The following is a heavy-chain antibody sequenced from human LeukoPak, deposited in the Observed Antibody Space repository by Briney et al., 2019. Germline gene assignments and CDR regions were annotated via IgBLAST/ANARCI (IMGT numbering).Heavy chain of an antibody. CDR1: GFTFSSNA. V-gene: IGHV3-23*01. CDR2: ISGDGDST. CDR3: AKDRARGGATDFDY. J-gene: IGHJ4*02. Sequence: GGSLRLSCAASGFTFSSNAMSWVRQAPGKGLEWVSAISGDGDSTFYADSVKGRFTISRDNSRNTLYLHMNSLRAEDTAVYACAKDRARGGATDFDYWGQGTLVTVSS. D-gene: IGHD1-26*01.